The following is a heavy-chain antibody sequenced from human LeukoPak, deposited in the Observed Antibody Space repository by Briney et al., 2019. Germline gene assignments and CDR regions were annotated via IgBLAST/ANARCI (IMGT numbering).Heavy chain of an antibody. D-gene: IGHD2-2*01. J-gene: IGHJ6*02. V-gene: IGHV4-34*01. CDR3: ARGRRFVVVTAATPRYYYYYGMDV. CDR1: GGSFSGYY. CDR2: INHSGST. Sequence: SETLSLTCAVYGGSFSGYYWSWIRQPPGKGLEWIGEINHSGSTNYNPSLKSRVTISVDTSKNQFSLKLSSVTAADTAVYYCARGRRFVVVTAATPRYYYYYGMDVWGQGTTVTVSS.